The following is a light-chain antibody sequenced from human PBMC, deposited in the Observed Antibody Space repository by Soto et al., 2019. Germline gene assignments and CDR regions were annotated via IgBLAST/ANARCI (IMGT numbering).Light chain of an antibody. CDR1: QSVSKY. V-gene: IGKV3-11*01. CDR2: DAS. CDR3: QRRSNWPIT. J-gene: IGKJ5*01. Sequence: EIVLTQSPATLSLSPGERATLSCRTSQSVSKYFAWYQQKPGRAPRLLIYDASSRATGIPARFIGSGSGTDFTLTISSLQPEDFAIYYCQRRSNWPITFGQGTRLDIK.